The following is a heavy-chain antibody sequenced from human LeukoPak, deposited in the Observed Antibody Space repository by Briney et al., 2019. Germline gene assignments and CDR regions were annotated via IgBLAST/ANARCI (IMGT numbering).Heavy chain of an antibody. CDR3: ATSVGTTGTT. CDR2: IYYTGTT. V-gene: IGHV4-59*08. D-gene: IGHD1-1*01. CDR1: AGSISSYY. Sequence: SETLSLTCTVSAGSISSYYWNWLRQSPGKGLEWIGYIYYTGTTKYNPSLTSRVTISIDTSKNQFSLKPSSVTAADTAVYYCATSVGTTGTTWGQGTLVIVSS. J-gene: IGHJ4*02.